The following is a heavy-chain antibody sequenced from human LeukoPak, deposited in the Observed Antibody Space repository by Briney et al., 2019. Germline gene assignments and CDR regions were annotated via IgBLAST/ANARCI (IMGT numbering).Heavy chain of an antibody. D-gene: IGHD4-17*01. Sequence: PSQTLSLTCAVSGGPISSGGYYWSWIRQHPGKGLEWIGYIYYSGSTYYNPSLKSRVTISVDTSKNQFSLKLSSVTAADTAVYYWARALDYGDCRVYYGMDVWGQGTTDTVSS. CDR1: GGPISSGGYY. CDR2: IYYSGST. CDR3: ARALDYGDCRVYYGMDV. J-gene: IGHJ6*02. V-gene: IGHV4-31*11.